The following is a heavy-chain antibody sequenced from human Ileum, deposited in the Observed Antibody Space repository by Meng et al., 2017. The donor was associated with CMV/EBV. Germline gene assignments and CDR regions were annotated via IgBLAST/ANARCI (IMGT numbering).Heavy chain of an antibody. CDR2: IHPSGST. CDR1: DASFSDFY. D-gene: IGHD1-14*01. Sequence: QLWGAGLLKPSETLSLTCHVYDASFSDFYWSWTRHLPGKGLEWIGEIHPSGSTHYNPSLESRVSISVHMSNNQFSLKVSSVTAADTAVYYCARGQDNHKGGVHWGQGTLVTVFS. V-gene: IGHV4-34*01. CDR3: ARGQDNHKGGVH. J-gene: IGHJ4*02.